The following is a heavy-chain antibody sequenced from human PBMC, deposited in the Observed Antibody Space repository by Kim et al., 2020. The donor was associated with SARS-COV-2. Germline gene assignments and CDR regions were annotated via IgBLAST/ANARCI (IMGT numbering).Heavy chain of an antibody. D-gene: IGHD1-26*01. J-gene: IGHJ3*01. CDR3: TRILGTYLAGWDASDV. Sequence: VKGRFTISRDDSERTAYLQMNSLKTEDTAVYYCTRILGTYLAGWDASDVWGQGTTVTVSS. V-gene: IGHV3-73*01.